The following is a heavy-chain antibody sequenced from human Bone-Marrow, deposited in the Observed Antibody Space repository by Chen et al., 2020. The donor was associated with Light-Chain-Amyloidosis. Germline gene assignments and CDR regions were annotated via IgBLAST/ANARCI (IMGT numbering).Heavy chain of an antibody. CDR2: IYPDDSDA. D-gene: IGHD5-12*01. Sequence: VQLEQSGPEVEKPGESLKISCKGSGYTFPNYWIGWVRQMPGKGLEWMGVIYPDDSDARYSPSFEGQVTISADKSITTAYLQWRSLKASDTAMYYCARRRDGYNFDYWGQGTLVTVSS. J-gene: IGHJ4*02. CDR3: ARRRDGYNFDY. V-gene: IGHV5-51*01. CDR1: GYTFPNYW.